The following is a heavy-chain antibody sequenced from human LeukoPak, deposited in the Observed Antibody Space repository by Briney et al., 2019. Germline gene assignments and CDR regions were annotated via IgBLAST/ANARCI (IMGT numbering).Heavy chain of an antibody. D-gene: IGHD2-2*02. CDR1: GFTFSSYA. Sequence: GGSLRLSCAASGFTFSSYAMSWVRQAPGKGLEWVSAISGSGGSTYCADSVKGRFTISRDNSKNTLYLQMNSLRAEDTAVYYCATDGIVVVPAAISDAFDIWGQGTMVTVSS. CDR3: ATDGIVVVPAAISDAFDI. J-gene: IGHJ3*02. V-gene: IGHV3-23*01. CDR2: ISGSGGST.